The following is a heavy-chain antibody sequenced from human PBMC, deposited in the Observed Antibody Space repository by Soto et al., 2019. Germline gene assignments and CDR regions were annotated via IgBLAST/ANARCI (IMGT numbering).Heavy chain of an antibody. Sequence: QVQLVQSGAEVKKPGSSVKVSCKASGGTFSSYAISWVRQAPGQGLEWMGGIIPIFGAANYAQKLQGRVTISAGEYASRAYMELSSLRSAGTAAYYCVKDGAHSSGQHGCDYWGQGTLVTVSS. V-gene: IGHV1-69*12. CDR2: IIPIFGAA. CDR1: GGTFSSYA. D-gene: IGHD6-6*01. CDR3: VKDGAHSSGQHGCDY. J-gene: IGHJ4*02.